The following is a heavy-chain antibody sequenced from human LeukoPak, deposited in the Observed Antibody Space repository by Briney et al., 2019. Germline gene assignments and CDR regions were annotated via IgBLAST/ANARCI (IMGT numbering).Heavy chain of an antibody. D-gene: IGHD2-15*01. CDR3: AQDNYTGYCSGGSCYGDRYYMDV. CDR1: GFTFSSYA. CDR2: ISYDGSNK. V-gene: IGHV3-30*07. J-gene: IGHJ6*03. Sequence: GGSLRLSCAASGFTFSSYAMHWVRQAPGKGLEWVAVISYDGSNKYYADSVKGRFTISRDNSKNTLYLQMNSLRAEGTAVYYCAQDNYTGYCSGGSCYGDRYYMDVWGKGTTVTVSS.